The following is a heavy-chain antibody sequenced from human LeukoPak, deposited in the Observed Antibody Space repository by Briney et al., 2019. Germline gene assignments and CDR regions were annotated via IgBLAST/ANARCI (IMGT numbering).Heavy chain of an antibody. D-gene: IGHD2-2*01. CDR1: GFTFSSYG. J-gene: IGHJ4*02. V-gene: IGHV3-30*18. CDR2: ISYDGSNK. CDR3: AKDRGGCSGTSCYYFDY. Sequence: GGSLRLSCAASGFTFSSYGMHWVRQAPGKGLEWVAVISYDGSNKYYADSVKGRFTISRDNSKNTLYLQMNSLRAEDTAVYYCAKDRGGCSGTSCYYFDYWGQGTLVTVSS.